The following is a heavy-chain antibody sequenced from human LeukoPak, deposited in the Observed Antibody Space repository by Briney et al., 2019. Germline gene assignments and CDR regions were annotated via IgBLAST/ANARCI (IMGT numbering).Heavy chain of an antibody. J-gene: IGHJ6*03. CDR1: GDSISMHY. Sequence: PSETLSLICSGSGDSISMHYWSWIRQPPGQGLEWIGYIDHTGSTNYNPSLNSLVTISRDTSKNHFSLELSSVTAADTAVYFCARGRVSSSSWPSTYYYYFYMDVWGKGTTVTISS. V-gene: IGHV4-59*11. CDR3: ARGRVSSSSWPSTYYYYFYMDV. CDR2: IDHTGST. D-gene: IGHD6-13*01.